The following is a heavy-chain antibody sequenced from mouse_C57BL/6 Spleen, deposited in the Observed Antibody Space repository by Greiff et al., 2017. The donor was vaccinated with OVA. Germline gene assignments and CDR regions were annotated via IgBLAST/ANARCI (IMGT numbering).Heavy chain of an antibody. V-gene: IGHV1-50*01. CDR2: IDPSDSYT. J-gene: IGHJ4*01. D-gene: IGHD4-1*01. CDR3: ARRGTGTSAMDY. Sequence: QVQLQQPGAELVKPGASVKLSCKASGYTFTSYWMQWVKQRPGQGLEWIGEIDPSDSYTNYNQKFKGKATVTVDTSSSTAYMQLSSLTSEDSAVYYCARRGTGTSAMDYWGQGTSVTVSS. CDR1: GYTFTSYW.